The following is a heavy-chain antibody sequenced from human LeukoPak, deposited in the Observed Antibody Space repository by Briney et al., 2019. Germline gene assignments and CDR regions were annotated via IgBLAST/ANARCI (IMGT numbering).Heavy chain of an antibody. J-gene: IGHJ4*02. CDR1: GFTFSSYA. V-gene: IGHV3-30-3*01. CDR2: ISYDGSNR. Sequence: QTGGSLRLSCAASGFTFSSYAMHWVRQAPGKGLEWVALISYDGSNRYYADSVKGRFTISRDNSNNMLFLQMNSLRAEDTAVYYCAREVADYGWGSYRPRVFDYWGQGTLVTVSS. D-gene: IGHD3-16*02. CDR3: AREVADYGWGSYRPRVFDY.